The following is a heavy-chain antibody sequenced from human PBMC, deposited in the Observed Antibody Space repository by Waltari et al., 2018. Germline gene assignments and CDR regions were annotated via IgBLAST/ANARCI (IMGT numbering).Heavy chain of an antibody. CDR2: FRPNNGDN. J-gene: IGHJ4*02. CDR3: ARDGPGAGNDDFDY. CDR1: GYTFTGYY. Sequence: QVQLAQSGAEEKKPGASVTVSCKASGYTFTGYYIHWVRQAPGKGLEWMGWFRPNNGDNKYAQKFQGRVTMTRDTSINTAYMELSSLTSDDTAVYYCARDGPGAGNDDFDYWGQGTLVSVSS. D-gene: IGHD3-10*01. V-gene: IGHV1-2*02.